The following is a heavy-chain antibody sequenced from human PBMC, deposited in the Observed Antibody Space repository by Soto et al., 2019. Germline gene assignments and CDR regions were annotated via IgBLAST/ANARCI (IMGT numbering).Heavy chain of an antibody. D-gene: IGHD2-15*01. CDR3: ARGGGIHSGGIDY. V-gene: IGHV1-69*01. Sequence: QVQLVQSGAGVKKPASSVKFSCTASGGTFSSYSINWVRQAPGQGIEWMGEIIPIFGTANYAHKFQGRVTITVDETTSTAYMELRSLRSEETAVYYCARGGGIHSGGIDYWCQGNLVSGSS. J-gene: IGHJ4*02. CDR2: IIPIFGTA. CDR1: GGTFSSYS.